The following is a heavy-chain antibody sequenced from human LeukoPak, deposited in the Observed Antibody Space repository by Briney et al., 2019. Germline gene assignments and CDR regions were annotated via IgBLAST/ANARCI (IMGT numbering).Heavy chain of an antibody. Sequence: GSLRLSCTASGFTFSDYWMTWVRQAPRKGPEWVANIKQDGSQRYYVDSVRGRFTISRDNAKNSLFLQMNGLRAEDTAVYYCARRGGSSSRRSPIDYWGQGTLVTVSS. J-gene: IGHJ4*02. D-gene: IGHD6-6*01. V-gene: IGHV3-7*01. CDR3: ARRGGSSSRRSPIDY. CDR1: GFTFSDYW. CDR2: IKQDGSQR.